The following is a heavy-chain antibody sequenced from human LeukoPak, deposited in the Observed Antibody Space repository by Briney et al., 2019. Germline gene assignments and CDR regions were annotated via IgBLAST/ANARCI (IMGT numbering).Heavy chain of an antibody. Sequence: GASVKVSCKASGYTFTSYDINWVRQATGQGLEWMGWMNPNSGNTGYAQKFQGRVTTTRNTSISTAYMELSSLRSEDTAVYYCARVADSSGWSFWFDPWGQGTLVTVSS. CDR3: ARVADSSGWSFWFDP. CDR1: GYTFTSYD. D-gene: IGHD6-19*01. V-gene: IGHV1-8*01. CDR2: MNPNSGNT. J-gene: IGHJ5*02.